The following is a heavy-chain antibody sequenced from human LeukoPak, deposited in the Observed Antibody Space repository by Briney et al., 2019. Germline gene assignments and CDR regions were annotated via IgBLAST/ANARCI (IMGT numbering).Heavy chain of an antibody. CDR3: ARVRMATTPYYYYYMDV. CDR1: GYSISSGYY. V-gene: IGHV4-38-2*02. D-gene: IGHD5-24*01. J-gene: IGHJ6*03. Sequence: PSETLSLTCTVSGYSISSGYYWGWIRQPPGKGLEWIGSIYHSGSTYYNPSLKSRVTISVDTSKNQFSLKLSSVTAADTAVYYCARVRMATTPYYYYYMDVWGKGTTVTVSS. CDR2: IYHSGST.